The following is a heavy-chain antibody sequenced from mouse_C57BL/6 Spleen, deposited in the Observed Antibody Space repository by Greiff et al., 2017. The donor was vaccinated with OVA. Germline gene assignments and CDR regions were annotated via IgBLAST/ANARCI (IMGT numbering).Heavy chain of an antibody. CDR2: IYWDDVK. CDR1: GFSLSTSGMG. D-gene: IGHD2-4*01. V-gene: IGHV8-12*01. Sequence: QVTLKVSGPGILQSSQTLSLTCSFSGFSLSTSGMGVSWIRQPSGKGLEWLAHIYWDDVKRYNPSLKSRLTISKDTSRNQVFLKITSVDTADTATYYCARRAGGDYDYDGAYAMDYWGQGTSVTVSS. J-gene: IGHJ4*01. CDR3: ARRAGGDYDYDGAYAMDY.